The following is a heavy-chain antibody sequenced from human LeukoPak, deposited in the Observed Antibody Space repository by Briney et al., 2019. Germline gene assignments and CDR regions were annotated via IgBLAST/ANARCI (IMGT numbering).Heavy chain of an antibody. CDR2: ISYDGSNK. Sequence: GGSLRLSCAASGFTFSSYSMNWVRQAPGKGLEWLAVISYDGSNKYYVDSVKGRFTISRDNSKNTLYLQMDSLRAEDTAVYYCATGGTSSWSDFDYWGQGALVTVSS. CDR3: ATGGTSSWSDFDY. D-gene: IGHD6-13*01. CDR1: GFTFSSYS. V-gene: IGHV3-30*03. J-gene: IGHJ4*02.